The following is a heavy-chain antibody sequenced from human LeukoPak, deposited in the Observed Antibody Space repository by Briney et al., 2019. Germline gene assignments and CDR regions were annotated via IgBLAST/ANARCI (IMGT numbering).Heavy chain of an antibody. CDR1: GGSISSGDYY. CDR3: ASGPGDA. CDR2: IYYSGST. D-gene: IGHD3-10*01. V-gene: IGHV4-31*03. J-gene: IGHJ4*02. Sequence: SETLSLTCTVSGGSISSGDYYWSWIRQHPGKGLEYIGYIYYSGSTYYNPSLKSRVTISVDTSKNQFSMKLSSVTAADTAVYYCASGPGDAGGQGTLVTVSS.